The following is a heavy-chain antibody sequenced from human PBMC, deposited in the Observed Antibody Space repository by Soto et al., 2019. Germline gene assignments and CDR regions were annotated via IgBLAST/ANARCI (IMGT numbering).Heavy chain of an antibody. D-gene: IGHD5-18*01. CDR3: ARGRGYTD. V-gene: IGHV4-34*01. CDR1: GGSLSGYY. CDR2: INHSGST. J-gene: IGHJ4*02. Sequence: SETLSLTCAVYGGSLSGYYWSWIRQPPGKGLEWIGEINHSGSTNYNPSLKSRVTISVDTSKNQFSLKLSSVTAADTAVYYCARGRGYTDWGQGTLVTVSS.